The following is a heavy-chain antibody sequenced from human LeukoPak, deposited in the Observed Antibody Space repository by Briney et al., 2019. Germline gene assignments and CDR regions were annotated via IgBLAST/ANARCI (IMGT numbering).Heavy chain of an antibody. D-gene: IGHD3-9*01. CDR3: ARRGGGYDILTGYYPGSWWYFDY. CDR1: GGSFSGYY. Sequence: SETLSLTCAVYGGSFSGYYWSWIRQPPGKGLEWIGSIYYSGSTYYNPSLKSRVTISVDTSKNQFSLKLSSVTAADTAVYYCARRGGGYDILTGYYPGSWWYFDYWGQGTLVTVSS. V-gene: IGHV4-34*01. CDR2: IYYSGST. J-gene: IGHJ4*02.